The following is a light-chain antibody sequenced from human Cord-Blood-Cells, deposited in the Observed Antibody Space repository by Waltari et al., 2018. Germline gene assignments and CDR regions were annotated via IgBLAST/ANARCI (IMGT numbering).Light chain of an antibody. CDR2: VAS. CDR3: QQYGSSPPLYT. CDR1: QSVSSSY. V-gene: IGKV3-20*01. J-gene: IGKJ2*01. Sequence: EIVLTQSPGTLSLSPGARATLSCRASQSVSSSYLACYQQKPGQAPRLLIYVASSRATGIPDRLSGSGSGTDFTLTISRLEPEDFAVYYCQQYGSSPPLYTFGQGTKLEIK.